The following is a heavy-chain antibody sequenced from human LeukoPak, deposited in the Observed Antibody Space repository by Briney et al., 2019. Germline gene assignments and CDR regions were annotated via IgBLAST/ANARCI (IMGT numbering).Heavy chain of an antibody. V-gene: IGHV3-23*01. Sequence: GGSLRLSCAASGFKFSDYGMSWVRQAPGKGLEWVSAISGSGGSTYYADSVKGRFTISRDNSKNTLYLQMNSLRAEDTAVYYCAKINEDSSGYYRPDPYFDYWGQGTLVTVSS. J-gene: IGHJ4*02. CDR2: ISGSGGST. D-gene: IGHD3-22*01. CDR1: GFKFSDYG. CDR3: AKINEDSSGYYRPDPYFDY.